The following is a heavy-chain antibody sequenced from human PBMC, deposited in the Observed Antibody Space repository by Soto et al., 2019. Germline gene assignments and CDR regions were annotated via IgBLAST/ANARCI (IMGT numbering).Heavy chain of an antibody. J-gene: IGHJ4*02. CDR1: GYTFTSYG. Sequence: QVQLVQSGAEVKKPGASVKVSCKASGYTFTSYGISWVRRAPGQGLEWMGWISAYNGNTNYAQKLQGRVTMTTDTSTSTAYMELRSLRSDDTAVYYCARHPYKTTVTKPIDYWGQGTLVTVSS. CDR3: ARHPYKTTVTKPIDY. CDR2: ISAYNGNT. D-gene: IGHD4-17*01. V-gene: IGHV1-18*01.